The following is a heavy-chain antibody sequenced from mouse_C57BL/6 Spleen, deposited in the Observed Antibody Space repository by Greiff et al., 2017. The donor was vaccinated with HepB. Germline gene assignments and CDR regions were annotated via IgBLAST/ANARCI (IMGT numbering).Heavy chain of an antibody. Sequence: EVQLQQSGPELVKPGASVKIPCKASGYTFTDYNMDWVKQSHGKSLEWIGDINPNNGGTIYNQKFKGKATLTVDKSSSTAYMELRSLTSEDTAVYYCARSEGGSSGYGFAYWGQGTLVTVSA. CDR2: INPNNGGT. V-gene: IGHV1-18*01. D-gene: IGHD3-2*02. CDR3: ARSEGGSSGYGFAY. J-gene: IGHJ3*01. CDR1: GYTFTDYN.